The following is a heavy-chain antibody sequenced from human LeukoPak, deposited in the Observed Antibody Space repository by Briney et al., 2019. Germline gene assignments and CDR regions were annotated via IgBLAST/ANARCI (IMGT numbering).Heavy chain of an antibody. CDR1: GFTFSSYW. D-gene: IGHD3-22*01. Sequence: GGSLRLSCAASGFTFSSYWMTWVRQAPGKGLEWVANINQLGSKTHYVDSVKGRFTISRDNGKNSLYLQMNRLRVDNTAMYHCYYEGLWGQGTLVTVSS. J-gene: IGHJ4*02. CDR2: INQLGSKT. CDR3: YYEGL. V-gene: IGHV3-7*01.